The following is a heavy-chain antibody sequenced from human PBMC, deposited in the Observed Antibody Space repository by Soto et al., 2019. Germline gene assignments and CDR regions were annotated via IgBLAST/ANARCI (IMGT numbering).Heavy chain of an antibody. J-gene: IGHJ4*02. CDR1: GYTFPSST. CDR3: AIADYGDDDY. CDR2: IKAYSGNT. Sequence: QVQLVQSGAEVKKPGASVKVSCKASGYTFPSSTISWLRQAPGQGLEWMGWIKAYSGNTNSAQKLQGRVTMTTDTSTNTAYMELGSLTSDDTAMYYCAIADYGDDDYWGQGTLVTVSS. D-gene: IGHD4-17*01. V-gene: IGHV1-18*01.